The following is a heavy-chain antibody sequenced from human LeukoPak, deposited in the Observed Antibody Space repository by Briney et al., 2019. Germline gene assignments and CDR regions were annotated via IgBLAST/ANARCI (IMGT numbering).Heavy chain of an antibody. D-gene: IGHD1-26*01. CDR3: TRDFRIVVTDY. CDR1: GFTFTNYA. J-gene: IGHJ4*02. V-gene: IGHV3-30-3*01. CDR2: MSYGGANE. Sequence: PGGSLRLSCAASGFTFTNYALHWVRQAPGKGLEWVAVMSYGGANEYYADSVKGRFTISRDDSKNTLYLQMNSLRTEDTAFYYCTRDFRIVVTDYWGQGTLVTVSS.